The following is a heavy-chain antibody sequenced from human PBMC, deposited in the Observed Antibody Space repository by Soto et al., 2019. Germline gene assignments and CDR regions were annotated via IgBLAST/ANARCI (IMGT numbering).Heavy chain of an antibody. Sequence: HPGGSLRLSCAASGFTFSIYAIHWVRQAPGKGLEWVAVISYDGNNKYYTDSVKGRFTISRDNSKNTLYLQMNSLRAEDTAVYYCAKVGDPDYYDSSGHPDYWGQGTLVTVSS. CDR2: ISYDGNNK. CDR1: GFTFSIYA. J-gene: IGHJ4*02. D-gene: IGHD3-22*01. CDR3: AKVGDPDYYDSSGHPDY. V-gene: IGHV3-30*18.